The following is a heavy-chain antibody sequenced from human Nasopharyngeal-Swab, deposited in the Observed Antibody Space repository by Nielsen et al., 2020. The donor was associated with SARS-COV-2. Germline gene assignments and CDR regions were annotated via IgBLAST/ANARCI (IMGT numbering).Heavy chain of an antibody. D-gene: IGHD3-22*01. V-gene: IGHV3-64D*06. J-gene: IGHJ3*02. CDR3: VKEGDSSGYCGCYDI. Sequence: GESLKISCSASGFTFSTWPMHWVRQAPGKGPEFVSAISHDGGRTHYADSVKDRFIISRDNSKNTMDLQMTSLRVEDTAMYYCVKEGDSSGYCGCYDIWGQGTMVTVSS. CDR1: GFTFSTWP. CDR2: ISHDGGRT.